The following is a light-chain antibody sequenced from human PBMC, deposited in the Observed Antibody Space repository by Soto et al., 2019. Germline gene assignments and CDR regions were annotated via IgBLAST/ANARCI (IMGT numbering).Light chain of an antibody. CDR2: DAS. J-gene: IGKJ4*01. Sequence: DIPMTQSPSTLSASVGDRVTITCRASQSISSWLAWYQQKPGKAPKLLIYDASSLESGVPSRFSGSGSGTEFTLPISSLQPDDFATYYCQQYNSYWLTFGGGTKVEIK. CDR1: QSISSW. CDR3: QQYNSYWLT. V-gene: IGKV1-5*01.